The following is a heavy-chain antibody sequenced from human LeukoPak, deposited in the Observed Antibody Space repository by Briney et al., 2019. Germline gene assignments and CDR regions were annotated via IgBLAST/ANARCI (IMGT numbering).Heavy chain of an antibody. CDR2: IPYDGSNK. Sequence: GGSLRLSCAASGFTFSINAMHWVRQAPGKGLEWVAVIPYDGSNKYYADSVKGRFTISRDNSKNTLYLQMNSLRAEDTAVYYCASGYCGRTTCSPPFDYWGQGTLVTVSS. CDR1: GFTFSINA. D-gene: IGHD2-2*01. CDR3: ASGYCGRTTCSPPFDY. J-gene: IGHJ4*02. V-gene: IGHV3-30-3*01.